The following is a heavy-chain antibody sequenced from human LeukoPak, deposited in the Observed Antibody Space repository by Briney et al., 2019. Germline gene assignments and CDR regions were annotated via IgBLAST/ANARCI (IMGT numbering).Heavy chain of an antibody. V-gene: IGHV3-7*01. Sequence: GGSLRLSCAASGFTFSSYWMSWVRQAPGKGLEWVANIKKDGSEKYYVDSVKGRFTISRDNAKKSLYLQMNSLRAEDTAVYYCARDFGRWFIDYWGQGTLVTVSS. CDR3: ARDFGRWFIDY. CDR2: IKKDGSEK. D-gene: IGHD4-23*01. J-gene: IGHJ4*02. CDR1: GFTFSSYW.